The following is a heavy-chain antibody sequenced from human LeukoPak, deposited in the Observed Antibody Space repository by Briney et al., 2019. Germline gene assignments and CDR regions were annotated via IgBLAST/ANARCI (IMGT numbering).Heavy chain of an antibody. CDR2: ISGSGGST. J-gene: IGHJ4*02. Sequence: PGGSLRLSCAASGFTFSSYAMSWVRQAPGEGVEGVSAISGSGGSTYYADSVKGRFTISRDNYKNTLYLQMNSLRAEDTAVYYCAKEVGYSSSWYNYWGQGTLVTVSS. CDR1: GFTFSSYA. D-gene: IGHD6-13*01. V-gene: IGHV3-23*01. CDR3: AKEVGYSSSWYNY.